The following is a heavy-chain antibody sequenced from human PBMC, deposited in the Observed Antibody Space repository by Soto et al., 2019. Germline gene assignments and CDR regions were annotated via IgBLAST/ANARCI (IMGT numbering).Heavy chain of an antibody. Sequence: QVQLVESGGGVVQPGRSLRLSCAASGFTFSSYGMHWVRQAPGKGLEWVAIISYDGSNTYYADSVKGRFTISRYNSKNSLYLQMNSLRAEDTSVYYFAKDGRLSGSYYISSSYYFDYWGQGTLVTVSS. CDR2: ISYDGSNT. V-gene: IGHV3-30*18. CDR3: AKDGRLSGSYYISSSYYFDY. J-gene: IGHJ4*02. D-gene: IGHD1-26*01. CDR1: GFTFSSYG.